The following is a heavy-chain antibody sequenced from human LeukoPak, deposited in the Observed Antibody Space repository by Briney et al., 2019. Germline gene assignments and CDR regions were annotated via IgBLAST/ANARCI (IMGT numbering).Heavy chain of an antibody. CDR2: ISGSGGST. V-gene: IGHV3-23*01. D-gene: IGHD2-21*02. CDR3: SSDLAPAADLARWVHP. J-gene: IGHJ5*02. CDR1: GITLSNYG. Sequence: GGSLRLSCAVSGITLSNYGMSWVRQAPGKGLEWVAGISGSGGSTYYADSVKGRFTISRDHAKHSLFLQMDSLRAEDTAIYYWSSDLAPAADLARWVHPWGQGTLVTVSS.